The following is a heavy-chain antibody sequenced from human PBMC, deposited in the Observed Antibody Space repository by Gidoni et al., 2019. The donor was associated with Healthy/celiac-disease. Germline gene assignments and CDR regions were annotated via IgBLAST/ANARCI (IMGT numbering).Heavy chain of an antibody. V-gene: IGHV3-30*02. CDR3: AKASEDPGY. J-gene: IGHJ4*02. Sequence: QVQLVESGGGVVQPGGSLRLSCAASGFTFSDYSMHWVRQAPGKGLEWVTFIHYDGSIKYYADSVEGRFTISRDNSNDTLYLQMNSLRVEDTAVYYCAKASEDPGYWGLGTLVTVSS. D-gene: IGHD2-15*01. CDR2: IHYDGSIK. CDR1: GFTFSDYS.